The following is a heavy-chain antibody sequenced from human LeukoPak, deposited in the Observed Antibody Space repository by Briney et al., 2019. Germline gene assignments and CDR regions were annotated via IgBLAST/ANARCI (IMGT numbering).Heavy chain of an antibody. Sequence: SETLSLTCAVSGYSISSGYYWGWIRQPPGKGLEWVGSIYHSGSTYYNPSLKSRVTISVDTSKNQFSLKLSSVTAADTAVYYCAITPDGSGSHHYYYMDVRGKGTTVTVSS. CDR3: AITPDGSGSHHYYYMDV. CDR2: IYHSGST. CDR1: GYSISSGYY. V-gene: IGHV4-38-2*01. J-gene: IGHJ6*03. D-gene: IGHD3-10*01.